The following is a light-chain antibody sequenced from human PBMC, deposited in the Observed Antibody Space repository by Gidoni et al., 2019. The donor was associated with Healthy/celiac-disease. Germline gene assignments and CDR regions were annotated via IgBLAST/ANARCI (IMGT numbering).Light chain of an antibody. CDR1: QGIRNG. CDR3: LQYYSYPLT. Sequence: AIQWPQSPSSLSASVGDRVTITCRASQGIRNGLGWYQQKPGKAPKLLIYAASSLQSGVPSRFSGSGSGTDFTLTISSLQPEDFATYYCLQYYSYPLTFGQGTKVEIK. V-gene: IGKV1-6*01. J-gene: IGKJ1*01. CDR2: AAS.